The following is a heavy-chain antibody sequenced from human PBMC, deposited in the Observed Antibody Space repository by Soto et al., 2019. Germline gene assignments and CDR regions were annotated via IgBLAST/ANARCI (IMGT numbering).Heavy chain of an antibody. D-gene: IGHD5-18*01. J-gene: IGHJ4*02. V-gene: IGHV3-53*01. Sequence: EVQLVESGGGLIPPGGSLRLSCAASGFLVNSAYMTRVRQAPGKGLEWLSMINSDGSTLYAASVKGRFTSSRDNSKDRLDLKMNRLRAEDTAMYYCARSGYSFAWGYWGQGTLVIVTS. CDR1: GFLVNSAY. CDR3: ARSGYSFAWGY. CDR2: INSDGST.